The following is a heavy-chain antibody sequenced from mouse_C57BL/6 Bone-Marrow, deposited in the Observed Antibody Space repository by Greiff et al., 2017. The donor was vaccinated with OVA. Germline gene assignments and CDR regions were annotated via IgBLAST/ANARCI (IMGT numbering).Heavy chain of an antibody. CDR2: IRSKSNNYAT. J-gene: IGHJ2*01. Sequence: DVKLVESGGGLVQPKGSLKLSCAASGFSFNTYAMNWVRQAPGKGLEWVARIRSKSNNYATYYADSVKDRFTISRDDSESMLYLQMNNLKTEDTAMYYCVRQRYPYYFDYWGQGTTLTVSS. CDR1: GFSFNTYA. D-gene: IGHD2-14*01. V-gene: IGHV10-1*01. CDR3: VRQRYPYYFDY.